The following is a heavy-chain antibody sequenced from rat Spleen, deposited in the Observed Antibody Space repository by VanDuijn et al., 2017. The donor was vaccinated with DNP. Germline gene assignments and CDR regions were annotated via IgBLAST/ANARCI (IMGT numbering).Heavy chain of an antibody. CDR3: AGRPPPTRGPFDY. J-gene: IGHJ2*01. CDR2: ISYDGRYT. V-gene: IGHV5-7*01. CDR1: GLTFSDHN. Sequence: EVQLVESGGGLVQPGRSLKVSCAVSGLTFSDHNMAWVRQAPKKGLEWVATISYDGRYTYYRDPVKGRFTIARDNAKSTLYLQMDSLRSEDTATYYCAGRPPPTRGPFDYWGQGVTVTVSS. D-gene: IGHD1-4*01.